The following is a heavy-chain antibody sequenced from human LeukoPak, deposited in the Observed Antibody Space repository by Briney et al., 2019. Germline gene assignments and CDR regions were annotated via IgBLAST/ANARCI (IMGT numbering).Heavy chain of an antibody. CDR3: ARLRRHLGELSLHYFDY. D-gene: IGHD3-16*02. V-gene: IGHV4-39*01. CDR1: GGSISRSSYY. Sequence: PSETLSLTCTVSGGSISRSSYYWGWIRQPPGKGLEWIGSIYYSGSTYYNPSLKSRVTISVDTSKNQFSLKLSSVTAADTAVYYCARLRRHLGELSLHYFDYWGQGTLVTVSS. J-gene: IGHJ4*02. CDR2: IYYSGST.